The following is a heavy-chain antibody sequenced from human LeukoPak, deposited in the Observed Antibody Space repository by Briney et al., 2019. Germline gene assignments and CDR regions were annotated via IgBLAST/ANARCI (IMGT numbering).Heavy chain of an antibody. CDR2: ISSSGDNT. D-gene: IGHD6-19*01. CDR3: ARRGWLVNFDY. V-gene: IGHV3-23*01. Sequence: GGSLRLSCAASGYTFSNNAMSWVRQAPGKGLEWVSSISSSGDNTHYADSVKGRFTISRDNSKDTLYLQMNTLRAEDTAIYYCARRGWLVNFDYWGQGTLVTVSS. J-gene: IGHJ4*02. CDR1: GYTFSNNA.